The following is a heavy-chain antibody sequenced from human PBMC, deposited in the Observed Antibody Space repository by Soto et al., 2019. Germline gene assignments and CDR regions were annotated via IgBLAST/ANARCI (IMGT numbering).Heavy chain of an antibody. D-gene: IGHD2-15*01. Sequence: PGGSLRLSCAASGFTFSSYWMSWVRQAPGKGLEWVANIKQDGSEKYYVDSVKGRFTISRDNAKNSLYLQMNSLRAEDTAVYYCARDVIQDIVVVVAATGWFDPWGQGTLVTSPQ. CDR3: ARDVIQDIVVVVAATGWFDP. CDR2: IKQDGSEK. V-gene: IGHV3-7*03. J-gene: IGHJ5*02. CDR1: GFTFSSYW.